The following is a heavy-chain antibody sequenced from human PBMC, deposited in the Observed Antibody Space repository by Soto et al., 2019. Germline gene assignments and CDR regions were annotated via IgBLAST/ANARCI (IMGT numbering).Heavy chain of an antibody. CDR3: AREVEYCSGCSCYRGYFDY. D-gene: IGHD2-15*01. J-gene: IGHJ4*02. V-gene: IGHV4-4*02. CDR1: SGSISSSNW. CDR2: IYHSGST. Sequence: QVQLQESGPGLVKPSGTLSLTCAVSSGSISSSNWWSWVRQPPGKGLEWIGEIYHSGSTNYNPSLKSRVTISVDKSKNQFSLKLSSVTAADTAVYYCAREVEYCSGCSCYRGYFDYWGQGTLVTVSS.